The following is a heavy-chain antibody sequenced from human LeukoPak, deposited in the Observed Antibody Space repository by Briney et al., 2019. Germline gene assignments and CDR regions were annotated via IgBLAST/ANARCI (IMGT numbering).Heavy chain of an antibody. J-gene: IGHJ4*02. CDR2: INHSGST. Sequence: PSETLSLTCAVYGGSFSGYYWSWIRQPPGKGLEWIGEINHSGSTNYNPSLKSRVTISVDTSKNQFSLKLSSVTAADTAVYYCARLSYSGSYGHFDYWGQGTLVTVSS. D-gene: IGHD1-26*01. CDR1: GGSFSGYY. V-gene: IGHV4-34*01. CDR3: ARLSYSGSYGHFDY.